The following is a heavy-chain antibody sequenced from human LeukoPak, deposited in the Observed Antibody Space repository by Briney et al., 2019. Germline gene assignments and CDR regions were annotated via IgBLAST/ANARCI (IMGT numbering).Heavy chain of an antibody. D-gene: IGHD3-9*01. CDR1: GFIVSQNY. J-gene: IGHJ4*02. Sequence: GGSLRLSCAASGFIVSQNYMSWVRQAPGKGLEWVSVIFRGDDTNYVDSVKGRFTISRDNSKNTLYLQMNSLRAEDTAVYYCAKERVDWRYFDYWGQGTLVTVSS. CDR2: IFRGDDT. CDR3: AKERVDWRYFDY. V-gene: IGHV3-66*01.